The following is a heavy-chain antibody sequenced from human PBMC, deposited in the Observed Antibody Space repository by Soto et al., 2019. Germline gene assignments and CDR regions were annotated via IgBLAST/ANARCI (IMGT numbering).Heavy chain of an antibody. CDR3: ARERDTASVSFLDV. Sequence: SHTLSLTCSISGDSVSSTSAAWNRIRQSPSRGLEWLGRTYHRSKWDPEYAESVESRIIINPDTSMNQFFLQLNSVTPEDTAVYYCARERDTASVSFLDVWGQGTTVTVSS. CDR1: GDSVSSTSAA. D-gene: IGHD5-18*01. J-gene: IGHJ6*02. CDR2: TYHRSKWDP. V-gene: IGHV6-1*01.